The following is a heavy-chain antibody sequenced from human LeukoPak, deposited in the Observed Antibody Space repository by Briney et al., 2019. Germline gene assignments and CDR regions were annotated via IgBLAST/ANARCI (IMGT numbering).Heavy chain of an antibody. V-gene: IGHV1-2*02. CDR3: ARVVRGDYGYYFDY. Sequence: ASVKVSCKASGYTFTGYYMHWVRQAPGQGLEWMGWINPNSGGTNYAQKFQGRVTMTRDTSISTAYMELSRLGSDDTAVYYCARVVRGDYGYYFDYWGQGTLVTVSS. D-gene: IGHD4-17*01. J-gene: IGHJ4*02. CDR1: GYTFTGYY. CDR2: INPNSGGT.